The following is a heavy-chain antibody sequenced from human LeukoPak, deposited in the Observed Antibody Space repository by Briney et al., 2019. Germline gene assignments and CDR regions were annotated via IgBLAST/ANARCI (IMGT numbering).Heavy chain of an antibody. J-gene: IGHJ4*02. V-gene: IGHV4-59*01. CDR1: GGSISTYY. D-gene: IGHD1-26*01. CDR2: IYYSGST. Sequence: PSETLSLTCTVSGGSISTYYWSWIRQPPGKGLEWIGYIYYSGSTNYNPSLKSRVTTSVDTSKNQFSLKLSSVTAADTAVYYCARTYSGRSYYFDCWGQGTLVTVSS. CDR3: ARTYSGRSYYFDC.